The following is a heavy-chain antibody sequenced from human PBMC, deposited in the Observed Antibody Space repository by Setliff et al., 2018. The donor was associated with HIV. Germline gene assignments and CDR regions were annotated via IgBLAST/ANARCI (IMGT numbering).Heavy chain of an antibody. V-gene: IGHV4-31*03. D-gene: IGHD2-2*01. CDR3: ARGESTTWDLAEYFQH. CDR2: VYYTGTT. J-gene: IGHJ1*01. Sequence: SETLSLTCTVSGVSVSSGGYYWSWIRQHPGKGLEWIGYVYYTGTTYFDPSLKSRITISVDTSKNQFSLKLGFVTAADTAVYYCARGESTTWDLAEYFQHWGHGTLVTVS. CDR1: GVSVSSGGYY.